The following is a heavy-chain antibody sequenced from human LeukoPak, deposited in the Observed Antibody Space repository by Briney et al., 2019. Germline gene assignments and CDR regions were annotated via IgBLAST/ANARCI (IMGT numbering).Heavy chain of an antibody. J-gene: IGHJ4*02. V-gene: IGHV3-30*02. Sequence: PGGSLRLSCAASGFTFNNYGMHWVRQAPGKGLEWVAFIRYDGSNKYYADSVKGRFTISRDNSKNTLYLQMNSLRAEDTAVYYCAKDARVTMVRGVSYYFDYWGQGTLVTVSS. CDR3: AKDARVTMVRGVSYYFDY. D-gene: IGHD3-10*01. CDR2: IRYDGSNK. CDR1: GFTFNNYG.